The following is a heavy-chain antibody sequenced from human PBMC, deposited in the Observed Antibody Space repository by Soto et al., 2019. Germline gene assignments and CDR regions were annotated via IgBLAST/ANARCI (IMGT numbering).Heavy chain of an antibody. V-gene: IGHV1-2*04. CDR3: ARERLFGVVTQSPLYYYGMDV. D-gene: IGHD3-3*01. CDR1: GYTFTGYY. Sequence: GASVKVSCKASGYTFTGYYMHWVRQAPGQGLEWMGWINPNSGGTNYAQKFQGWVTMTRDTSISTACMELSRLRSDDTAVYYCARERLFGVVTQSPLYYYGMDVWGQGTTVTVSS. J-gene: IGHJ6*02. CDR2: INPNSGGT.